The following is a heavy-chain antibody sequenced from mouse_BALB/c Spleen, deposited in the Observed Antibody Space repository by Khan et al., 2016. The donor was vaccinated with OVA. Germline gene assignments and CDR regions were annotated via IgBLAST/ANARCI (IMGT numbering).Heavy chain of an antibody. CDR1: GYSLTRYG. J-gene: IGHJ2*01. CDR2: IWAGGST. V-gene: IGHV2-9*02. D-gene: IGHD3-3*01. CDR3: ARSKYLARY. Sequence: QVRLQQSGPGLVAPSQSLSITCTVYGYSLTRYGVHWVRQPPGKGLEWLGLIWAGGSTNYNWALMSRLSISIDNSKCLVFLIMNSLQTDDTALYYCARSKYLARYWGQGTTLTVSS.